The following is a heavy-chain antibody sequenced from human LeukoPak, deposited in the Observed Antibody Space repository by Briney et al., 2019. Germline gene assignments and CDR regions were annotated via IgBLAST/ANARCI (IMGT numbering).Heavy chain of an antibody. J-gene: IGHJ6*02. CDR3: ARDRQLVLGLITHYYYYYGMDV. CDR1: GFTFSDYY. CDR2: ISSSGSTI. D-gene: IGHD6-6*01. V-gene: IGHV3-11*01. Sequence: PGGSLRLSCAASGFTFSDYYMSWIRQAPGKGLEWVSYISSSGSTIYYADSVKGRFTISRDNAKNSLYLQMNSLRAEDTAVYYCARDRQLVLGLITHYYYYYGMDVWGQGTTVTVSS.